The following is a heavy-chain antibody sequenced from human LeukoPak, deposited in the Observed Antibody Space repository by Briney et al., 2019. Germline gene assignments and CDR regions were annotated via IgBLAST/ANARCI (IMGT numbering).Heavy chain of an antibody. D-gene: IGHD6-19*01. CDR2: ISGSGVYT. Sequence: GGTLRLSCAASGFTFDSYGMNWVRQAPGKGLEWVSGISGSGVYTYYADSVKGRFTISRDNSKNTLYLQMNSLRAEDTAVYYCAKDLSSGWPGEIQSDDAFDIWGQGTMVTVSS. CDR3: AKDLSSGWPGEIQSDDAFDI. V-gene: IGHV3-23*01. J-gene: IGHJ3*02. CDR1: GFTFDSYG.